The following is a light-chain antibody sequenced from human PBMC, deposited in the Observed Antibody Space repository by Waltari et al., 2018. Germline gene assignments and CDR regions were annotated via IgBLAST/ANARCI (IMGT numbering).Light chain of an antibody. CDR1: SVLYSSNNKNY. J-gene: IGKJ1*01. Sequence: SVLYSSNNKNYLAWYQQRPGQPPKLLIYWASTRESGVPDRFSGSGSGTDFTLTISSLQAEDVAVYYCQQYYSTPRTFGQGTKVEI. CDR2: WAS. CDR3: QQYYSTPRT. V-gene: IGKV4-1*01.